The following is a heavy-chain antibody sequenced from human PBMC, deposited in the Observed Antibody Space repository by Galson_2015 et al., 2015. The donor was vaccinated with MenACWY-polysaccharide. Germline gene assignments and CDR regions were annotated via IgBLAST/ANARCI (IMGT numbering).Heavy chain of an antibody. D-gene: IGHD2-15*01. Sequence: SLRLSCAAPGFAFSNYGMAWVRQAPGKGLEWVSALSQTTTTYYSASVKGRFTISRDNSKNTLYLQMNSLRVEDTAVYYCAREGFCSGGTCYFYEYWGQGILVTVSA. V-gene: IGHV3-23*01. CDR2: LSQTTTT. CDR3: AREGFCSGGTCYFYEY. CDR1: GFAFSNYG. J-gene: IGHJ4*02.